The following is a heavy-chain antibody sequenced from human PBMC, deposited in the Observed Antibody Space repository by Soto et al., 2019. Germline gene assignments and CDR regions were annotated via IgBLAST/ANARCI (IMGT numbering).Heavy chain of an antibody. Sequence: HPGGSLRLSCTASGFTFSTYGMHWVRQAPGKGLEWVAVISYDGRNKYYADSVKGRFTISRDSSKNTLYLQMNSLRAEDTAVYYCAKDAALYDSSGPTPKYYYYYGMDVWGQGTTVTVSS. V-gene: IGHV3-30*18. D-gene: IGHD3-22*01. J-gene: IGHJ6*02. CDR1: GFTFSTYG. CDR2: ISYDGRNK. CDR3: AKDAALYDSSGPTPKYYYYYGMDV.